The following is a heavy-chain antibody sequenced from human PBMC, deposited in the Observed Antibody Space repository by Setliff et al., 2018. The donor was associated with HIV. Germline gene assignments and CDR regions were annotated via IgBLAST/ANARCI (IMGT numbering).Heavy chain of an antibody. Sequence: PSETLSLTCSVSGVSISGHYWTWVRQPPGKGLEWIGYIYTSGTTEYNPSLESRVTISLDTAKDQVSLKLRSVTAADTALYYCARLTHTGLLYLDYWGLGMLVTVSS. V-gene: IGHV4-4*09. D-gene: IGHD2-8*02. J-gene: IGHJ4*02. CDR3: ARLTHTGLLYLDY. CDR1: GVSISGHY. CDR2: IYTSGTT.